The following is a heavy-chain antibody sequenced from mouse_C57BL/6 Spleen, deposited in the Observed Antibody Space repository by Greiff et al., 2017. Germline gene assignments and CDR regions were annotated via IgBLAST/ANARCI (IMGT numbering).Heavy chain of an antibody. CDR2: IRNKANGYTT. J-gene: IGHJ3*01. D-gene: IGHD2-1*01. Sequence: EVKVVESGGGLVQPGGSLSLSCAASGFTFTDYYMSWVRQPPGKALEWLGFIRNKANGYTTEYSASVKGRFTISRDNSQSILYLQMNALRAEDSATYYCARWDGTPWFAYWGQGTLVTVSA. CDR1: GFTFTDYY. CDR3: ARWDGTPWFAY. V-gene: IGHV7-3*01.